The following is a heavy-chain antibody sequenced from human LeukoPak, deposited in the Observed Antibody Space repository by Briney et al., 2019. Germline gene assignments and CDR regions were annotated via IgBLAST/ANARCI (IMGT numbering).Heavy chain of an antibody. CDR1: GFYFRSTW. D-gene: IGHD3-22*01. CDR2: INTDGSST. CDR3: ARVDSSGYSRTFDI. V-gene: IGHV3-74*01. Sequence: GGSLRLSCAASGFYFRSTWMHWVRQAPGKGLVWVSRINTDGSSTNYADFVKGRFTISRDNANNTLYLQMNSLRAEDTAVYYCARVDSSGYSRTFDIWGQGTMVTVSS. J-gene: IGHJ3*02.